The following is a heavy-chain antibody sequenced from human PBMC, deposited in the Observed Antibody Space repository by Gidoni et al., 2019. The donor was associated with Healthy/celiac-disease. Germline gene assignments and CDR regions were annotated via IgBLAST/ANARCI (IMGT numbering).Heavy chain of an antibody. J-gene: IGHJ4*02. CDR2: INHIGST. D-gene: IGHD2-21*01. CDR1: GGSFSGYY. CDR3: AATGVVIASPFDY. V-gene: IGHV4-34*01. Sequence: QVQLQQWGAGRLKPSETLSLTCAVHGGSFSGYYWSWIRQPPGKGLEWIGEINHIGSTNYNPSLKSRVPLSFAPSQHQFSLKLSSVTASDTAVYYCAATGVVIASPFDYWGQGTLVTVSS.